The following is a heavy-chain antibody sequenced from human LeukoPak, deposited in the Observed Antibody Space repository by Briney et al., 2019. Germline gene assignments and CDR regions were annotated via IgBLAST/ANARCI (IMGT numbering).Heavy chain of an antibody. D-gene: IGHD3-3*01. CDR1: GYTFTSYD. V-gene: IGHV1-8*01. CDR3: ARSTSVLRFLEWTAYYYYMDV. Sequence: ASVKVSCKASGYTFTSYDINWVRQATGQGLEWMGWMNPNSGNTGYAQKFQGRVTMTRNTSISTAYMELSSLRSEDTAVYYCARSTSVLRFLEWTAYYYYMDVWGKGTTVTVSS. CDR2: MNPNSGNT. J-gene: IGHJ6*03.